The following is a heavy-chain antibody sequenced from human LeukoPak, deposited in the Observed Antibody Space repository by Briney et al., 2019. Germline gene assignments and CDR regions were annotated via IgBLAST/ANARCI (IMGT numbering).Heavy chain of an antibody. Sequence: GRSLRLSCAASGFTFSSYAMHWVRQAPGKGLEWVAVISYDGSNKYYADSVKGRFTISRDNSKNTLHLQMNSLRAEDTAVYYCARDRSNYCTNGVCYIFDYWGQGTLVTVSS. D-gene: IGHD2-8*01. CDR2: ISYDGSNK. J-gene: IGHJ4*02. V-gene: IGHV3-30-3*01. CDR3: ARDRSNYCTNGVCYIFDY. CDR1: GFTFSSYA.